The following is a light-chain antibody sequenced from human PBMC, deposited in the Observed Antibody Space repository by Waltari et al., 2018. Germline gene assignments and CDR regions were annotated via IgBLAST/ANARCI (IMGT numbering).Light chain of an antibody. V-gene: IGKV3-20*01. CDR1: QSNSRNY. Sequence: DIVLTQSPGTLSLSPGERATLSCRASQSNSRNYLAWYQQKTGQAPRLIIYGPAGRATGIPDRFSGSGSGTDFTLTISGLEPEDFAVYYCQQYDSSPKTFGQGTKVEIK. J-gene: IGKJ1*01. CDR3: QQYDSSPKT. CDR2: GPA.